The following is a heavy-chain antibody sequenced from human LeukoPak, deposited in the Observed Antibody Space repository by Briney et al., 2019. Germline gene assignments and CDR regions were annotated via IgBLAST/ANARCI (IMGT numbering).Heavy chain of an antibody. CDR3: VKDVDSSGYYTFDY. J-gene: IGHJ4*02. Sequence: PGGALRLSCSASGFPFSSYAMHWVRQAPGKGLEYVSAISSNGGSTYYADSVKGRFTISRDNSKNTLYLQMSSLRAEDTAVYYCVKDVDSSGYYTFDYWGQGTLVTVSS. CDR2: ISSNGGST. V-gene: IGHV3-64D*09. D-gene: IGHD3-22*01. CDR1: GFPFSSYA.